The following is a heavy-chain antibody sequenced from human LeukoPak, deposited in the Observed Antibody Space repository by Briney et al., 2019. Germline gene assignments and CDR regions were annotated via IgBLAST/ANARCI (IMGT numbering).Heavy chain of an antibody. CDR3: ARDSSWYYFDS. CDR2: ILYDGSNK. J-gene: IGHJ4*02. CDR1: GFTFRNYA. D-gene: IGHD6-13*01. V-gene: IGHV3-30-3*01. Sequence: PGGSLRLSCAASGFTFRNYAIHWVRQAPGKGLEWVAVILYDGSNKYYADSVKGRFTISRDNSRNTLFLQMDSLRAEDTAVYYCARDSSWYYFDSWGQGTLVTVSS.